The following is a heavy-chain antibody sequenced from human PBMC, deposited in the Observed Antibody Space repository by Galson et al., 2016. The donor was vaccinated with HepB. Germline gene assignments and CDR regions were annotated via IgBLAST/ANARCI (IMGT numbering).Heavy chain of an antibody. CDR3: ARDLGIAARRKERHYYYTMDV. CDR2: ISGASGST. J-gene: IGHJ6*02. D-gene: IGHD6-6*01. V-gene: IGHV3-23*01. CDR1: GFTFSHYA. Sequence: SLRLSCAASGFTFSHYAMTWVRQAPGKGLEWVSAISGASGSTFYADSVKGRFSISRDNTKNTLYLQMNSLRAEDTAVYYCARDLGIAARRKERHYYYTMDVWGQGTTVTVSS.